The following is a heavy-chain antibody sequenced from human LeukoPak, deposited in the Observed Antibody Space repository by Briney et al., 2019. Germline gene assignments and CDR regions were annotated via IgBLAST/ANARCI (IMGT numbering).Heavy chain of an antibody. CDR2: ISGSGGST. Sequence: PGGSLRLSCAASGFTFSSYGMHWVRQAPGKGLEWVSAISGSGGSTYYADSVEGRFTISRDNSKNTLYLQMNSLRAEDTAVYYCAKAPDYDYVWGSYRYSFSFDYWGQGTLVTVSS. V-gene: IGHV3-23*01. D-gene: IGHD3-16*02. CDR1: GFTFSSYG. J-gene: IGHJ4*02. CDR3: AKAPDYDYVWGSYRYSFSFDY.